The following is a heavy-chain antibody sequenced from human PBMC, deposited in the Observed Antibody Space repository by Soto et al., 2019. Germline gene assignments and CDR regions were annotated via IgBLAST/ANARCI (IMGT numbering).Heavy chain of an antibody. V-gene: IGHV3-33*01. J-gene: IGHJ3*02. D-gene: IGHD4-17*01. Sequence: QVQLVESGGGVVQPGTSLRLSCAASGFTFSIYGMHWVRQAPGKGLEWVAAIWNDGNTIYYIDSVKGRFTISRDNSKNTLYLQMDTQRAEDTAVYYCARDLGYGDQYDVFDIWGQGTMVTVSS. CDR2: IWNDGNTI. CDR1: GFTFSIYG. CDR3: ARDLGYGDQYDVFDI.